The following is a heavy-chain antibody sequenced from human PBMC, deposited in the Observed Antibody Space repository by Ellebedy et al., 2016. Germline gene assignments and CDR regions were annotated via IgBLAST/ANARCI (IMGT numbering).Heavy chain of an antibody. CDR3: ARDGFNGYTFDY. CDR2: IWYDGSNK. D-gene: IGHD5-24*01. J-gene: IGHJ4*02. CDR1: GFTFSSYG. Sequence: GGSLRLSXAASGFTFSSYGMHWVRQAPGKGLEWVAVIWYDGSNKYYADSVKGRFTISRDNSKNTLYLQMNSLRAEDTAVYYCARDGFNGYTFDYWGQGTLVTVSS. V-gene: IGHV3-33*01.